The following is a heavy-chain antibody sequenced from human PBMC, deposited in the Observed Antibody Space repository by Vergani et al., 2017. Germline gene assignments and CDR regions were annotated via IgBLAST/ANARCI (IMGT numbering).Heavy chain of an antibody. CDR1: GGSFSGYY. V-gene: IGHV4-34*01. Sequence: QVQLQQWGAGLLKPSETLSLTCAVYGGSFSGYYWSWIRQPPGKGLEWIGEINHSGSTNYNPSLKSRVTISVDTSKNQFSLKLSSVTAADTAVYYCARGLTGVVVAATRGMDVWGQGTTVTVSS. J-gene: IGHJ6*02. D-gene: IGHD2-15*01. CDR3: ARGLTGVVVAATRGMDV. CDR2: INHSGST.